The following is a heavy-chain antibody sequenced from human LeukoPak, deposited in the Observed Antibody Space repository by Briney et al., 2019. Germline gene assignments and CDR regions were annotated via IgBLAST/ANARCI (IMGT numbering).Heavy chain of an antibody. CDR1: GYTFTSYG. CDR2: ISAYNGNT. D-gene: IGHD3-3*01. J-gene: IGHJ4*02. CDR3: TRDRHDFWSGYYAEGPRDY. Sequence: GASVKVSCKASGYTFTSYGISWVRQAPGQGLEWMGWISAYNGNTNYAQKVQGRVTMTRDTSTGTAYMELRSLRSDDTAVYYCTRDRHDFWSGYYAEGPRDYWGQGTLVTVSS. V-gene: IGHV1-18*01.